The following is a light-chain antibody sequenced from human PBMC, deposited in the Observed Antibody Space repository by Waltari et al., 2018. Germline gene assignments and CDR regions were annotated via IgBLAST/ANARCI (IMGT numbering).Light chain of an antibody. V-gene: IGLV2-23*01. CDR1: SSDVGGYNL. J-gene: IGLJ3*02. CDR2: EDT. CDR3: CSYAGSSTLV. Sequence: QSALTQPASVSGSPGQSISISRTGTSSDVGGYNLFSWYQQHPDKAPKLMIYEDTKRPSGVSNRFSGSKSGTTASLTISGLQAEDEADYYCCSYAGSSTLVFGGGTKLTVL.